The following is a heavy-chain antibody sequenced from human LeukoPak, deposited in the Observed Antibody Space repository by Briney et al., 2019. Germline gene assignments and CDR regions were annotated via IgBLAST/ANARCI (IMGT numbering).Heavy chain of an antibody. J-gene: IGHJ5*02. CDR1: GYSISSGYY. CDR2: IYHSGST. V-gene: IGHV4-38-2*01. CDR3: ARHVAAPESIWSDP. D-gene: IGHD6-6*01. Sequence: KSSETLSLTCAVSGYSISSGYYWGWIRQPPGKGLEWIGSIYHSGSTYYNPSLKSRVTISVDTSKNQFSLKLSSVTAADTAVYYCARHVAAPESIWSDPWGQGTLVTVSS.